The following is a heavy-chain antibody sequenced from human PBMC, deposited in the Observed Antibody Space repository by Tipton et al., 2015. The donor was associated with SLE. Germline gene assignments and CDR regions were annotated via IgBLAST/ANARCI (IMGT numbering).Heavy chain of an antibody. CDR1: GFTFSSYW. D-gene: IGHD1-1*01. Sequence: SLRLSCAASGFTFSSYWMHWVRQAPGKGLVWVSRINSDGSSTSYADSVKGRFTISRGNAKNTLYLQMNSLRAEDTAVYYCARSFANDLGMDVWGKGTTVTVSS. CDR3: ARSFANDLGMDV. J-gene: IGHJ6*03. V-gene: IGHV3-74*01. CDR2: INSDGSST.